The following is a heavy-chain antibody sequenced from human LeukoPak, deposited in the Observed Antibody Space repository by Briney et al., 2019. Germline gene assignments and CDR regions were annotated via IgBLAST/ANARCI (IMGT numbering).Heavy chain of an antibody. CDR3: ARGPIAAAGDY. D-gene: IGHD6-13*01. Sequence: ASVKVSRKASGYTFTNYGITWVRQAPGQGLEWMGWINTYNGNPNYTQKLQGRVTMTTDTSTSTAYMELKSLTSDDTAVYYCARGPIAAAGDYWGRGTLVTVSS. V-gene: IGHV1-18*01. J-gene: IGHJ4*02. CDR2: INTYNGNP. CDR1: GYTFTNYG.